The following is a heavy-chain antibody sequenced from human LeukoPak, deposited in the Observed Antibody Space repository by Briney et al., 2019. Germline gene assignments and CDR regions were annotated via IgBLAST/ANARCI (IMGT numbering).Heavy chain of an antibody. CDR3: ARDPKLGIVDY. CDR2: IKQDGSEK. Sequence: GGSLRPSCAASGFTFSSYWMSWVRQAPGKGLEWVANIKQDGSEKYYVDSVKGRFTISRDNAKNSLYLQMNSLRAEDTAVYYCARDPKLGIVDYWGQGTLVTVSS. V-gene: IGHV3-7*01. CDR1: GFTFSSYW. D-gene: IGHD7-27*01. J-gene: IGHJ4*02.